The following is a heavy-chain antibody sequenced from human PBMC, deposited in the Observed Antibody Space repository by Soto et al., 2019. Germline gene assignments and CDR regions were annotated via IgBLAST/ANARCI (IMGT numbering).Heavy chain of an antibody. V-gene: IGHV4-4*02. D-gene: IGHD1-7*01. CDR1: CGSFTSNNW. Sequence: TLSLTCAVSCGSFTSNNWWTWVRQPPGQGLEWIGEIYRTGSTNYNPSLKSRVTISLDKSENQFSLKVTSLTAADTAVYYCASRDPGTSVDYWGQGTLVTVSS. CDR2: IYRTGST. J-gene: IGHJ4*02. CDR3: ASRDPGTSVDY.